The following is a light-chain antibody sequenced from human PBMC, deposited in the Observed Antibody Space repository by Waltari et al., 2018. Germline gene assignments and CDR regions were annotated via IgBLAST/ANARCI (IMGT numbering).Light chain of an antibody. V-gene: IGKV3-15*01. CDR3: QQYNNWPPLT. CDR2: DAS. Sequence: EIVMTQTPATLSVSPGERATLSCRASQSVSSNLAWYQQKPGQAPRLLIYDASTRDTGIPDRFSGSGSGTEFTLTISSLQSEDFAFYYCQQYNNWPPLTFGGGTKVKIK. J-gene: IGKJ4*01. CDR1: QSVSSN.